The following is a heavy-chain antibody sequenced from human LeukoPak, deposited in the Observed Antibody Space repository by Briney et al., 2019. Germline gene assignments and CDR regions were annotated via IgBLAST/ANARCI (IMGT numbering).Heavy chain of an antibody. Sequence: ASVKVSCKASGYTFTGYYMHWVRQAPGQGLEWMGWINPNSGGTNYAQKFQGRVTMTRDTSISTAYMELSRLRSDDTAVYYCARDVSIAAALTYYYYGMDVWGQGTTVTVSS. CDR2: INPNSGGT. CDR1: GYTFTGYY. J-gene: IGHJ6*02. CDR3: ARDVSIAAALTYYYYGMDV. D-gene: IGHD6-6*01. V-gene: IGHV1-2*02.